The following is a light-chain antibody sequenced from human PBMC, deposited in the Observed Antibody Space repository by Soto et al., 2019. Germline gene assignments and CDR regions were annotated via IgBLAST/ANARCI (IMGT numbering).Light chain of an antibody. Sequence: DIPMTQSPSSLSASVGDRVAITCRASQSISTYLNWYQQKPGKAPKLLIYAASNLQGGVPSRVSGSGSGTDCIFTLNSLQPEDFATYYCQQSYSPIRTFGQGTDVEI. V-gene: IGKV1-39*01. CDR3: QQSYSPIRT. CDR2: AAS. J-gene: IGKJ1*01. CDR1: QSISTY.